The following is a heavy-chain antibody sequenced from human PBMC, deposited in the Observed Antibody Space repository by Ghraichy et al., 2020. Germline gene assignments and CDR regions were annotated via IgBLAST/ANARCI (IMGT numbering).Heavy chain of an antibody. CDR2: IWYDGSNK. CDR3: ARDREYSSSSSSAYFDY. D-gene: IGHD6-13*01. J-gene: IGHJ4*02. CDR1: GFTFSSYG. Sequence: GGSLRLSCAASGFTFSSYGMHWVRQAPGKGLEWVAVIWYDGSNKYYADSVKGRFTISRDNSKNTLYLQMNSLRAEDTAVYYCARDREYSSSSSSAYFDYWGQGTLVTVSS. V-gene: IGHV3-33*01.